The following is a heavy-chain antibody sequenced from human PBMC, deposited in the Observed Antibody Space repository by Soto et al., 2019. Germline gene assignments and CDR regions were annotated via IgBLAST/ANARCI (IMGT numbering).Heavy chain of an antibody. Sequence: QVQLVESGGGVVQPGRSLRLSCAAAAASGFTITSYGMHWVRQAPGKGPEGVAVISNDGSNKYYADSVKGRFTISRDNSKNTLYLQMNSLRAEDTAVYYCARDMTTVATAYYYYYGMDVWGQGTTVTVSS. V-gene: IGHV3-30*03. CDR2: ISNDGSNK. D-gene: IGHD4-17*01. CDR1: GFTITSYG. CDR3: ARDMTTVATAYYYYYGMDV. J-gene: IGHJ6*02.